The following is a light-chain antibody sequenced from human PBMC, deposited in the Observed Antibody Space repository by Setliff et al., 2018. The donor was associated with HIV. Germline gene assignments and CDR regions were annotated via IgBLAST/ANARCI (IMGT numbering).Light chain of an antibody. CDR1: SSDVGGYDY. CDR2: EVS. J-gene: IGLJ1*01. Sequence: QSALTQPASVSGSPGQSITISCTGTSSDVGGYDYVSWYQQHPGKVPKLMIYEVSNRPSGVSNRFSGSKSGNTASLTISGLQAEDEADYYCSSYTYTSTPVFGTGTKVTVL. V-gene: IGLV2-14*01. CDR3: SSYTYTSTPV.